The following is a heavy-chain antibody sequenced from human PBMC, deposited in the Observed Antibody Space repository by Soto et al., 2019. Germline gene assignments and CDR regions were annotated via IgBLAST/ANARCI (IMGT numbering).Heavy chain of an antibody. CDR1: GFTFSSYA. V-gene: IGHV3-23*01. CDR3: AKDPGSYYYDSSGYYDAFDI. CDR2: ISGSGGST. Sequence: GESLKVSCAASGFTFSSYAMSWVRQAPGKGLEWVSAISGSGGSTYYADSVKGRFTISRDNSKNTLYLQMNSLRAEDTAVYYCAKDPGSYYYDSSGYYDAFDIWGQGTMVTVSS. J-gene: IGHJ3*02. D-gene: IGHD3-22*01.